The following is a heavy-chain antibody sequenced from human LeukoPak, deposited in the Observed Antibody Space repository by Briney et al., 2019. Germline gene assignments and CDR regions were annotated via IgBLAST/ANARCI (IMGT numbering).Heavy chain of an antibody. Sequence: SETLSLTCTVSGYSISSGYYWGWIRQPPGKGLEWIGSIYHSGSTYYNPSLKSRVTISVDTSKNQFSLKLTSVTDADTAVYYCARVAESRYYGAFDIWGQGTMVTVSS. CDR1: GYSISSGYY. CDR3: ARVAESRYYGAFDI. J-gene: IGHJ3*02. V-gene: IGHV4-38-2*02. D-gene: IGHD3-3*01. CDR2: IYHSGST.